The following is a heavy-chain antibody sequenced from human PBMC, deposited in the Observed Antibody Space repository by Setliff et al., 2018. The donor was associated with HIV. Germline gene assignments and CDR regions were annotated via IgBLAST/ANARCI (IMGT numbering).Heavy chain of an antibody. CDR1: GFTFSRYA. V-gene: IGHV3-30*04. CDR2: VSHDGSNR. CDR3: ARDFTYGGYYHDAFDI. J-gene: IGHJ3*02. Sequence: QPGGSLRLSCAASGFTFSRYAMHWVRQAPGKGLEWVAVVSHDGSNRYYADSVKGRFTISRDNSKNTLYLQMNSLRAEDTAVYYCARDFTYGGYYHDAFDIWGQGTMVTVSS. D-gene: IGHD3-3*01.